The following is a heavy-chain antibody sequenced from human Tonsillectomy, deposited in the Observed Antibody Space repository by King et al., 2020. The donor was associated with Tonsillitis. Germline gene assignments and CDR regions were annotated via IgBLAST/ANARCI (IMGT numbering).Heavy chain of an antibody. CDR2: ISYDGSNK. J-gene: IGHJ3*02. CDR1: GFTFSSYA. V-gene: IGHV3-30*01. Sequence: VQLVESGGGVVQPGGSLRLSCAASGFTFSSYAMHWVRQAPGKGLEWVAAISYDGSNKYYADSVKGRFTISRDNSKNTLYLQMNSLRAEDKAVYYCAGVYCSGGSCYSDAFDIWGQGTMVTVSS. D-gene: IGHD2-15*01. CDR3: AGVYCSGGSCYSDAFDI.